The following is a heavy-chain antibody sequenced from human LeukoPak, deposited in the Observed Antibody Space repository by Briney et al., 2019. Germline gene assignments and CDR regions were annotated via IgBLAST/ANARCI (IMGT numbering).Heavy chain of an antibody. V-gene: IGHV4-31*03. J-gene: IGHJ4*02. D-gene: IGHD5-18*01. Sequence: SETLSLTCTVSGGSISSGGYYWSWIRQHPGKGLEWIGYIYYSGSTYYNPSLKSRVTISVDTSKNQFSLKLSSVTAADTAVYHCASIHKEERYYFDYWGQGTLVTVSS. CDR1: GGSISSGGYY. CDR3: ASIHKEERYYFDY. CDR2: IYYSGST.